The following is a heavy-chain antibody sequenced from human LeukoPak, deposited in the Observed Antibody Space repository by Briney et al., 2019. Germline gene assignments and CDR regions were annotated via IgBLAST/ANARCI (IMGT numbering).Heavy chain of an antibody. D-gene: IGHD6-19*01. V-gene: IGHV1-3*01. Sequence: GASVKVSCKASGYSFTNHAIHWVRQAPGQGLEWMGCVSAGDGNTKSSQNFQGRVTITRDTSANTAYMELSSLRSEDTAVYYCARAPSSGWYYDSWGQGTLVTVSS. CDR2: VSAGDGNT. CDR1: GYSFTNHA. J-gene: IGHJ4*02. CDR3: ARAPSSGWYYDS.